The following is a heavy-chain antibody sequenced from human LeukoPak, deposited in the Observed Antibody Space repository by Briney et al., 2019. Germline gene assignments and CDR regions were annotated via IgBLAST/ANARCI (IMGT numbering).Heavy chain of an antibody. Sequence: ASVKVSCKASGYTFTSYDINWVRQATGQGLEWMGWINPNSGGTNYAQKFQGRVTMTRDTSISTAYMELSRLRSDDTAVYYCAREGGGYFDYWGQGTLVTVSS. CDR2: INPNSGGT. V-gene: IGHV1-2*02. J-gene: IGHJ4*02. CDR1: GYTFTSYD. CDR3: AREGGGYFDY. D-gene: IGHD3-10*01.